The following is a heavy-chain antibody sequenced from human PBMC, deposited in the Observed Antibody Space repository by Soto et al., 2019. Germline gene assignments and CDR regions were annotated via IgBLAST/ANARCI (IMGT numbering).Heavy chain of an antibody. CDR2: IIPIFGTA. J-gene: IGHJ6*02. CDR3: ARGDYPRSYYYYYGMDV. V-gene: IGHV1-69*01. D-gene: IGHD4-17*01. Sequence: QVQLVQSGAEVKKPGSSVKVSCKASGGTFSSYAISWVRQAPGQGLEWMGGIIPIFGTANYAQKCQGRVTITADESTSTAYMELSSLRSEDTAVYYCARGDYPRSYYYYYGMDVWGQGTTVTVSS. CDR1: GGTFSSYA.